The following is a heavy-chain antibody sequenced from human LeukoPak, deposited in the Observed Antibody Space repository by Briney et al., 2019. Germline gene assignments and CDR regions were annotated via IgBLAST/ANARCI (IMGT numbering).Heavy chain of an antibody. CDR2: ISSNGGNT. D-gene: IGHD2/OR15-2a*01. CDR1: GFTFSSYA. V-gene: IGHV3-64*01. J-gene: IGHJ6*03. Sequence: GGSLRLSCAASGFTFSSYAMHWVRQAPGKGLEYVSAISSNGGNTYYTNSVKGRFTISRDNYKNTLYLQMGSLTAEDMAVYYCARAPGYFQGYMDVWGKATTVT. CDR3: ARAPGYFQGYMDV.